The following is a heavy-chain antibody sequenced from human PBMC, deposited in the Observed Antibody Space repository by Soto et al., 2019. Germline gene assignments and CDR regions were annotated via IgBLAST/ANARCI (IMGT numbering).Heavy chain of an antibody. D-gene: IGHD6-19*01. CDR2: ISAYNGNT. CDR3: ARDVSIAVAGDWFDP. Sequence: ASVKVSCKASGYTFTIYGISWVLQAPGQGLEWMGWISAYNGNTNYAQKLQGRVTMTTDTSTSTAYMELRSLRSDDTAVYYCARDVSIAVAGDWFDPWGQGTLVTVSS. V-gene: IGHV1-18*01. CDR1: GYTFTIYG. J-gene: IGHJ5*02.